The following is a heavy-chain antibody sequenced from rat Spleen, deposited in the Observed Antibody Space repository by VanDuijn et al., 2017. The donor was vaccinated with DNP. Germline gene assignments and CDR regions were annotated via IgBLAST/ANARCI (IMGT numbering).Heavy chain of an antibody. CDR1: GFTFSDYG. CDR2: ISSDGGST. J-gene: IGHJ2*01. CDR3: ARQNTGFFDY. D-gene: IGHD4-1*01. V-gene: IGHV5-22*01. Sequence: EVQLVESGGGLVQPGRSLKLSCAASGFTFSDYGMAWVLQAPTKGLEWVASISSDGGSTYHGDSVKGRFTISRDNAKSTLYLQMNSLRSEDMATYYCARQNTGFFDYWGQGVMVTVSS.